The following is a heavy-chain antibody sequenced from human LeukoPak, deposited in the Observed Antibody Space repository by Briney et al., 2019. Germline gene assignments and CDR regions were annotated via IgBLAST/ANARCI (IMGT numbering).Heavy chain of an antibody. CDR3: ARDWNRYAY. V-gene: IGHV4-4*02. D-gene: IGHD1-1*01. J-gene: IGHJ4*02. CDR1: GGSISSSTW. CDR2: IHHSGTT. Sequence: PSETLSLTCTVSGGSISSSTWWSWVRQPPGKGLECIGEIHHSGTTNYNPSLKSRVTISIDKSKNQFSLKLNSVTAADTAVYYCARDWNRYAYWGQGTLVTVSS.